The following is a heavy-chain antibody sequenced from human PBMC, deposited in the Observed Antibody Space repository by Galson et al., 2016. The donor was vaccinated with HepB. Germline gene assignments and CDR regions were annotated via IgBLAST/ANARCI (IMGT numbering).Heavy chain of an antibody. CDR2: IHHSGTT. CDR1: GGSSRGFY. V-gene: IGHV4-34*01. Sequence: TLSLTCAVHGGSSRGFYWNWIRQPPGEGLEWVGEIHHSGTTHYNPSLKSRVTISIDTSKNLVSLKLNSVTAADTATYYCARDNGRITISGVVTSGYGLDVWGQGTMVTVS. J-gene: IGHJ6*02. CDR3: ARDNGRITISGVVTSGYGLDV. D-gene: IGHD3-3*01.